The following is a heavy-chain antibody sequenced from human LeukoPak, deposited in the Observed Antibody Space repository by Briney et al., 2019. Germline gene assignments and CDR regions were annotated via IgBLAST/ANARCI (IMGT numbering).Heavy chain of an antibody. CDR1: GFTFDDYA. CDR3: AKDIVSSSWSSFDY. CDR2: ISWNSGSI. Sequence: PGGSLRLSCAASGFTFDDYAMHWVRQAPGKGLEWVSGISWNSGSIGYADSVKGRFTISRDNAKNSLYLQMNSLRAEDTALYYCAKDIVSSSWSSFDYWGQGTLVTVSS. D-gene: IGHD6-13*01. J-gene: IGHJ4*02. V-gene: IGHV3-9*01.